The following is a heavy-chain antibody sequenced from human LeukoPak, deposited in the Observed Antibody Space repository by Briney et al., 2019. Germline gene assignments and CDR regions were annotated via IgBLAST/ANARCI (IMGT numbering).Heavy chain of an antibody. V-gene: IGHV3-21*01. CDR1: GFTFSSYS. Sequence: GGSLRLSCAASGFTFSSYSINWLRQAPGKGLEWVSCISSSSSYIYYADSVKGRFTISRENAKNSLYLQMNSLRAEDTAVYYCARELLTYSNHKLGHYMDVWGKGTTVTVSS. CDR3: ARELLTYSNHKLGHYMDV. CDR2: ISSSSSYI. D-gene: IGHD4-11*01. J-gene: IGHJ6*03.